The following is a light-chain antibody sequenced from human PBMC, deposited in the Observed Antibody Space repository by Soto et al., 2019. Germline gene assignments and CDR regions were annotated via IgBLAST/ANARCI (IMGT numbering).Light chain of an antibody. V-gene: IGLV2-11*01. CDR1: SSDFSDYDY. CDR3: CSYAGGYSFL. CDR2: DVT. Sequence: QSALTRPPSASGSPGQSVTISCTGTSSDFSDYDYVSWYQQHPGRPPKLMIYDVTKWPSGVPDRFSGSKSGNTASLTISGLQAEDEADYFCCSYAGGYSFLFGTGTKVTVL. J-gene: IGLJ1*01.